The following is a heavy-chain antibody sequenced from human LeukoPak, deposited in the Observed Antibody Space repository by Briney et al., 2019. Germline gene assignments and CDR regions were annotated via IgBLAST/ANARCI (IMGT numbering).Heavy chain of an antibody. V-gene: IGHV3-9*01. D-gene: IGHD6-19*01. CDR1: GFTFDDYA. J-gene: IGHJ4*02. CDR2: ISWNSGSI. Sequence: GRSLRLSCAASGFTFDDYAMHWVRQAPGKGLEWVSGISWNSGSIGYADSVKGRFTISRDNAKNSLYLQMNSLRAEDTALYYCAKGRVTPYSSGWYFDYWGQGTLVTVSS. CDR3: AKGRVTPYSSGWYFDY.